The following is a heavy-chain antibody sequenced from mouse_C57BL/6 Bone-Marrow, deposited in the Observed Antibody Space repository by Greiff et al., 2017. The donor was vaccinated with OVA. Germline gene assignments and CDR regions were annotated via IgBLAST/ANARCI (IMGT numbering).Heavy chain of an antibody. D-gene: IGHD2-5*01. CDR2: ISNLAYSI. Sequence: EVQLVESGGGLVQPGGSLKLSCAASGFTFSDYGMAWVRQAPRKGPEWVAFISNLAYSIYYADTVTGRFTIARENAKNTLYLEMSSLRSEDTAMYYCARADSNYAYAMDYWGQGTTVTVSS. V-gene: IGHV5-15*01. CDR3: ARADSNYAYAMDY. J-gene: IGHJ4*01. CDR1: GFTFSDYG.